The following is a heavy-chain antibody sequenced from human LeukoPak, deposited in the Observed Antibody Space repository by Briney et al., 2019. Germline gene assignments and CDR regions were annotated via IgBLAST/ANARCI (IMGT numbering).Heavy chain of an antibody. V-gene: IGHV3-23*01. D-gene: IGHD2-15*01. Sequence: QPGGSLRLSCAASGFTFSSYAMSWVRQAPGKGLEWVSAISGSGGSTYYADSVKGRFTISRDNSKNTLYLQMNSLRAEDTAVYYCAKGTLGSGGSWRAFDIWGQGTMVTVSS. CDR2: ISGSGGST. CDR3: AKGTLGSGGSWRAFDI. CDR1: GFTFSSYA. J-gene: IGHJ3*02.